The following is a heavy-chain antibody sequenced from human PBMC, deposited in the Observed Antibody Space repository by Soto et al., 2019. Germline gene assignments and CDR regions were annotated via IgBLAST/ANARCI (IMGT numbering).Heavy chain of an antibody. CDR1: GGTFSSYA. CDR3: AAPRGFYCSGGSCYHNYYYYYGMDV. CDR2: IIPIFGTA. D-gene: IGHD2-15*01. V-gene: IGHV1-69*01. Sequence: QVQLVQSGAEVKKPGSSVKVSCKASGGTFSSYAISWVRQAPGQGLEWMGGIIPIFGTANYAQKFQGRVTITADESTNTAYMELSSLRSEDTAVYYCAAPRGFYCSGGSCYHNYYYYYGMDVWGQGTTVTVSS. J-gene: IGHJ6*02.